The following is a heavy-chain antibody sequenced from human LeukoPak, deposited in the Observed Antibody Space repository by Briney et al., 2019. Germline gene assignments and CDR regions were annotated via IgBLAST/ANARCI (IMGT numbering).Heavy chain of an antibody. Sequence: PGRSLRLSCATSGFELSSYAMNWVRQAPGKGLEWVSGITGSGDRTYYADSVKGRFTISRDNSKSTVSLQMNSLRGDDTGVYYCAKTWGILAVPGLGNDWGQGTLVIVSS. CDR1: GFELSSYA. D-gene: IGHD6-19*01. V-gene: IGHV3-23*01. J-gene: IGHJ4*02. CDR2: ITGSGDRT. CDR3: AKTWGILAVPGLGND.